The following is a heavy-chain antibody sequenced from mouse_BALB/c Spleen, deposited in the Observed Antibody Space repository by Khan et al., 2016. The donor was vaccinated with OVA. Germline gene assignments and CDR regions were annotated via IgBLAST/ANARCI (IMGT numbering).Heavy chain of an antibody. Sequence: QIQLVQSGPELKKPGETVKISCKASGHTFTKYGMNWVKQAPGKGLKWMGWINTYTGEPTYADDFNGRFAFSLETSASTAYLQINNLKTEDTATYFCARPPSFSYVMDNWGQGTSVTVSS. CDR2: INTYTGEP. CDR1: GHTFTKYG. J-gene: IGHJ4*01. CDR3: ARPPSFSYVMDN. V-gene: IGHV9-3-1*01.